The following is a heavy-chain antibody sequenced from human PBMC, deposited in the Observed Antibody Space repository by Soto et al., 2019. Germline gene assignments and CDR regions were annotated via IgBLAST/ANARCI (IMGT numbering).Heavy chain of an antibody. J-gene: IGHJ4*02. D-gene: IGHD1-26*01. Sequence: PGGSLRLSCAASGFTFSSYSMNWVRRAPGKGLEWVSYISSSSTIYYADSVKGRFTISRDNAKNSLYLQMNSLRDEDTAVYYCARDRSVGATTNYYFDYWGQGTLVTVSS. V-gene: IGHV3-48*02. CDR2: ISSSSTI. CDR1: GFTFSSYS. CDR3: ARDRSVGATTNYYFDY.